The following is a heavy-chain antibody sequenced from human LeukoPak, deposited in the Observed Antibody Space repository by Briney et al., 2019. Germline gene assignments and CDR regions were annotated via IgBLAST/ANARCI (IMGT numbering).Heavy chain of an antibody. D-gene: IGHD6-19*01. CDR3: AREAGGAFDI. V-gene: IGHV3-21*01. J-gene: IGHJ3*02. Sequence: GGSLRLSCAASGFTFSSYSMNWVRQAPGKGLEWVSSISSSSSYIYYADSVKGRFTISRDNAKNSLHLQMNSLRAEDTAVYYCAREAGGAFDIWGQGTMVTVSS. CDR1: GFTFSSYS. CDR2: ISSSSSYI.